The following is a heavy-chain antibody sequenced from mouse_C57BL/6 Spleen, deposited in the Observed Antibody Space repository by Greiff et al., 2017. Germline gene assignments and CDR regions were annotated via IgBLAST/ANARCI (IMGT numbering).Heavy chain of an antibody. J-gene: IGHJ2*01. CDR3: SRLNDYVAWCAFDY. CDR1: GYSFTDYY. CDR2: INPDYGTT. V-gene: IGHV1-39*01. D-gene: IGHD2-4*01. Sequence: EVQLQQSGPELVTPGASVKISCKASGYSFTDYYMNWVKQSNGKSLEWIGVINPDYGTTSYKQKFKGKATLTVDQSSSTAYMQLNSLTSEYSAVYFCSRLNDYVAWCAFDYWGQGTTLTVSS.